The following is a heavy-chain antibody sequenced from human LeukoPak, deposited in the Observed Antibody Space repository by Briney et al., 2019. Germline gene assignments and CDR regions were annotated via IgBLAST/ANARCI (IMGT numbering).Heavy chain of an antibody. V-gene: IGHV1-69*13. CDR3: ARQYYYDSSGYYDQGLD. J-gene: IGHJ4*02. CDR2: IIPIFGTA. Sequence: SVKVSCKASGGTFSSYAISWVRQAPGQGLEWMGGIIPIFGTANYAQKFQGRVTITADESTSTAYMELSSPRSEDTAVYYCARQYYYDSSGYYDQGLDWGQGTLVTVSS. CDR1: GGTFSSYA. D-gene: IGHD3-22*01.